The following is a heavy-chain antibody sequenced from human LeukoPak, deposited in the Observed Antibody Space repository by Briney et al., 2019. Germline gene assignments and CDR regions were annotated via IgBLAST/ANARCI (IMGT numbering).Heavy chain of an antibody. J-gene: IGHJ4*02. CDR1: GYTFTGYY. CDR2: INPNSGGT. V-gene: IGHV1-2*02. Sequence: ASVKVSCKASGYTFTGYYMHGVRQAPGQGLEWMGWINPNSGGTNYAQKFQGRVTMTRDTSISTAYMELSRLRSDDTAVYYCARSYSSGWYLEDYWGQGTLVTVSS. D-gene: IGHD6-19*01. CDR3: ARSYSSGWYLEDY.